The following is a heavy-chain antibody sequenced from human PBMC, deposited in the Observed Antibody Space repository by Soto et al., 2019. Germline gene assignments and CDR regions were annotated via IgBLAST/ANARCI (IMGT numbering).Heavy chain of an antibody. J-gene: IGHJ5*02. V-gene: IGHV1-18*04. CDR1: GYRFTSSG. CDR2: ISAYNGNT. D-gene: IGHD3-3*01. CDR3: AREVREFWSDRRSEFDP. Sequence: SVKVSCKASGYRFTSSGISWVRQAPGQGLEWMGWISAYNGNTNYAQKLQGRVTMTTDTSTSTAYMELRSPRSDDTAEYYCAREVREFWSDRRSEFDPGGKR.